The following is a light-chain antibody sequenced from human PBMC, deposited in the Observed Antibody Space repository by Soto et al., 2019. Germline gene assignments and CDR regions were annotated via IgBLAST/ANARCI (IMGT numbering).Light chain of an antibody. CDR3: ISYAGSNNFVV. CDR1: SSDVGGYNY. V-gene: IGLV2-8*01. Sequence: QSVLTQPPSASGSPGQSVTISCTGTSSDVGGYNYVSWYQQHPGKAPKLMIYEVNKRPSGVPDRFSGSKSGNTAFLTVSGLQAEDEADYYCISYAGSNNFVVFGGGTKLTVL. CDR2: EVN. J-gene: IGLJ2*01.